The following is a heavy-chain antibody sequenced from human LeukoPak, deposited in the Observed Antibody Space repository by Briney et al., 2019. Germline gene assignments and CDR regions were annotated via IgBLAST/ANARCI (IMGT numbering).Heavy chain of an antibody. J-gene: IGHJ4*02. V-gene: IGHV4-34*01. CDR3: ARQHASGELSV. CDR2: INHSGST. D-gene: IGHD3-16*02. CDR1: GGSFSGYY. Sequence: SETLSLTCAVYGGSFSGYYWSWIRQPPGKGLEWIGEINHSGSTNYNPSLKSRVTISVDTSKNQFSLKLSSVTAADTAVFYCARQHASGELSVWGQGTLVTVSS.